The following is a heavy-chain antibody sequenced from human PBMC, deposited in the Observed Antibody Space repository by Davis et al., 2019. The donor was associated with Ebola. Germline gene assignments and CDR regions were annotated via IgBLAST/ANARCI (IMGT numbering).Heavy chain of an antibody. V-gene: IGHV3-21*01. CDR2: ISSSSSYI. Sequence: GGSLRLSCAASGFTFSSYWMNWVRQAPGKGLEWVSSISSSSSYIYYADSVKGRFTISRDNAKNSLYLQMNSLRAEDSAVYYCARGRKWERYYYYYGMDVWGQGTTVTVSS. CDR1: GFTFSSYW. J-gene: IGHJ6*02. CDR3: ARGRKWERYYYYYGMDV. D-gene: IGHD1-26*01.